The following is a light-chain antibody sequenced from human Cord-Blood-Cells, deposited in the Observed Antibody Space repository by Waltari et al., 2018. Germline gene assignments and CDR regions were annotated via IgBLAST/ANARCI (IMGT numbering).Light chain of an antibody. CDR1: QSLLHSNGYNY. CDR3: MQALQTSYT. V-gene: IGKV2-28*01. J-gene: IGKJ2*01. CDR2: LGS. Sequence: DIVMTQSPLSLPVTPGEPASTSSSSRQSLLHSNGYNYLDWYLQKPGQSPQLLIYLGSNRASGVADRFSGSGSGTDFTLKISRVEAEDVGVYYCMQALQTSYTFGQGTKLEIK.